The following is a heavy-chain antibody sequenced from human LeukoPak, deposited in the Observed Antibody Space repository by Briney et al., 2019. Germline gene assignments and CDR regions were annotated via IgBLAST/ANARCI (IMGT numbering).Heavy chain of an antibody. J-gene: IGHJ4*02. D-gene: IGHD5-18*01. CDR2: INHSGST. CDR1: GGSFSGYY. Sequence: KPSGTLSLTCAVYGGSFSGYYWSWIRQPPGKGLEWIGEINHSGSTNYNPSLKSRVTISVDTSKNQFSLKLSSVTAADTAVYCCARDERYGYGYGVGYWGQGTLVTVSS. V-gene: IGHV4-34*01. CDR3: ARDERYGYGYGVGY.